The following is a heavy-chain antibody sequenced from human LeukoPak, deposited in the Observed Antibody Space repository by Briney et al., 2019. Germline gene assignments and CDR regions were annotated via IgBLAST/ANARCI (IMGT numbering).Heavy chain of an antibody. V-gene: IGHV3-30*04. CDR1: GFTFSSYA. CDR3: AKWVTMVRGVIGTKTFDC. J-gene: IGHJ4*02. D-gene: IGHD3-10*01. CDR2: ISYDGSNK. Sequence: GGSLRLSCAASGFTFSSYAMHWVRQAPGKGLEWVADISYDGSNKKYADSVKGRFTISRDNSKNTLYLQMNSLRAEDTAVYYCAKWVTMVRGVIGTKTFDCWGQGTLVTVSS.